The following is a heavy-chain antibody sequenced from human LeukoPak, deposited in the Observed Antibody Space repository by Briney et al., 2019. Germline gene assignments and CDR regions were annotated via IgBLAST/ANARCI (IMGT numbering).Heavy chain of an antibody. Sequence: PGGSLRLSCAASGFIFSNYWMSWVRQAPGKGLEWVSGISGSGVMTYYADSVKGRFTISRHNSKNTVYLQMSSLRVEDTAVYYCAKDRSIGTYHTFDQWGQGTLVTVSS. V-gene: IGHV3-23*01. CDR1: GFIFSNYW. CDR3: AKDRSIGTYHTFDQ. CDR2: ISGSGVMT. D-gene: IGHD1-26*01. J-gene: IGHJ4*02.